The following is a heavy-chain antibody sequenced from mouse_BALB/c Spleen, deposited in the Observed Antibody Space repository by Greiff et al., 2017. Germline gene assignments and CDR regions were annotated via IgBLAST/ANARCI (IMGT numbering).Heavy chain of an antibody. V-gene: IGHV5-12-1*01. Sequence: EVKVVESGGGLVKPGGSLKLSCAASGFAFSSYDMSWVRQTPEKRLEWVAYISSGGGSTYYPDTVKGRFTISRDNAKNTLYLQMSSLKSEDTAMYYCARRHGNYAMDYWGQGTSVTVSS. J-gene: IGHJ4*01. CDR1: GFAFSSYD. CDR2: ISSGGGST. CDR3: ARRHGNYAMDY. D-gene: IGHD2-1*01.